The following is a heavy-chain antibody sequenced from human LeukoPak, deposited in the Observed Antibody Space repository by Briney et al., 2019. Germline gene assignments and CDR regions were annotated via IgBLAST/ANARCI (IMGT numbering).Heavy chain of an antibody. Sequence: GGSLRLSCAASGFTFSSYWMSWVRQAPGKGLEWVSSISSGSSYIYYADSVKGRFTISRDNAKNSLYLQMNSLRVEDTAMYYCARDRNSGSLDYWGQGTLVTVSS. CDR3: ARDRNSGSLDY. J-gene: IGHJ4*02. CDR2: ISSGSSYI. V-gene: IGHV3-21*01. CDR1: GFTFSSYW. D-gene: IGHD1-26*01.